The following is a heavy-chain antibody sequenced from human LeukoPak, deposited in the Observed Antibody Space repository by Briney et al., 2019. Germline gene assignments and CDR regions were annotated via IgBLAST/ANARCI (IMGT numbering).Heavy chain of an antibody. Sequence: PGGSLRLSCAASGFTFSSYGMHWVRQAPGKGLEWVAFIRYDGSNKYYADSVKGRFTISRDNSKNTLYLQMNSLRAEDTAVYYCARARSYHFDYWGQGTLVTVSS. D-gene: IGHD1-26*01. J-gene: IGHJ4*02. CDR3: ARARSYHFDY. CDR2: IRYDGSNK. CDR1: GFTFSSYG. V-gene: IGHV3-30*02.